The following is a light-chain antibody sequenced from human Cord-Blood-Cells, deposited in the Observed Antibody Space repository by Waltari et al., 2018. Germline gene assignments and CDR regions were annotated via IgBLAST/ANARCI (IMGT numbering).Light chain of an antibody. CDR2: GAS. CDR3: QQYNNWPPLT. V-gene: IGKV3-15*01. CDR1: QSVSSN. J-gene: IGKJ4*01. Sequence: EIVMTQSPATLSVSPGERATLSCRASQSVSSNLAWYQQKPGQAPPLLIYGASTRANGMPARCSGSGSGTEFTPTISSLQSEDFAVYYCQQYNNWPPLTFGGGTKVEIK.